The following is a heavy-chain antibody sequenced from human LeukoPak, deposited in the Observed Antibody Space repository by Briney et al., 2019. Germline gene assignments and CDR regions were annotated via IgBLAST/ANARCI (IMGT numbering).Heavy chain of an antibody. V-gene: IGHV3-23*01. D-gene: IGHD6-19*01. J-gene: IGHJ4*02. Sequence: GGSLRLSCAASGFTFSSYAMSWVRQAPGKGLEWVSTISGSGGSTYYADSVKGRFTISRDNSKNTLYLQMNSLRAEDTAVYYCAKAPPRGWLGRGWDYWGQGTLVTVSS. CDR1: GFTFSSYA. CDR3: AKAPPRGWLGRGWDY. CDR2: ISGSGGST.